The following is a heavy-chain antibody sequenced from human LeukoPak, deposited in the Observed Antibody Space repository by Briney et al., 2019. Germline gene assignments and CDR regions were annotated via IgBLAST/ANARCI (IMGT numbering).Heavy chain of an antibody. CDR1: GFSFSSYW. Sequence: GGSLRLSCAASGFSFSSYWMTWVRQAPGKGLEWVANIKPDGSEEYYVDSVKGRFSISRDNARNSLYLQMNSLRGEDTAVYYCATHYDWTFDCWGQGTLVTVSS. CDR2: IKPDGSEE. V-gene: IGHV3-7*01. D-gene: IGHD1-1*01. J-gene: IGHJ4*02. CDR3: ATHYDWTFDC.